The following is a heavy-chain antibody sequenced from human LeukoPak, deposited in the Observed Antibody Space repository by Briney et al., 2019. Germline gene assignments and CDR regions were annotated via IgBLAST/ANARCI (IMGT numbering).Heavy chain of an antibody. V-gene: IGHV4-38-2*02. CDR2: IYHSGST. J-gene: IGHJ5*02. D-gene: IGHD3-10*01. CDR3: ARNLWFGELSTNWFDP. Sequence: SETLSLTCTVSGYSISSGYYWGWIRQPPGKGLEWIGSIYHSGSTYYNPSLKSRVTISVDTSKNQFSLKLSSVTAADTAVYYCARNLWFGELSTNWFDPWGQGTLVTVSS. CDR1: GYSISSGYY.